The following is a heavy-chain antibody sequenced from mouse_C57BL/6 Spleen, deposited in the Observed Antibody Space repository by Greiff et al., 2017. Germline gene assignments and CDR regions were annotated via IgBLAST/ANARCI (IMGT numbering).Heavy chain of an antibody. Sequence: QVQLQQPGTELVKPGASVKLSCKASGYTFTSYWMHWVKQRPGQGLEWIRNINPSNGGTNYNEKFKSKATLTVDKSSSTAYMQLSSLTSEDSAVYYCARAHYYGSSYNYAMDYWGQGTSVTVSS. CDR2: INPSNGGT. J-gene: IGHJ4*01. V-gene: IGHV1-53*01. CDR1: GYTFTSYW. D-gene: IGHD1-1*01. CDR3: ARAHYYGSSYNYAMDY.